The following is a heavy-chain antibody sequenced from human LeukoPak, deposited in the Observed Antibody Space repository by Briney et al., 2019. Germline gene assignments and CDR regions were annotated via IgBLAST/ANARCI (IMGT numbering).Heavy chain of an antibody. D-gene: IGHD3-22*01. V-gene: IGHV4-4*02. J-gene: IGHJ4*02. Sequence: GSLRLSCAASGGSISSSNWWSWVRQPPGKGLEWIGEIYHSGSTNYNPSLKSRVTISVDKSKNQFSLKLSSVTAADTAVYYCASNNYYDSSGYLYWGQGTLVTVSS. CDR1: GGSISSSNW. CDR2: IYHSGST. CDR3: ASNNYYDSSGYLY.